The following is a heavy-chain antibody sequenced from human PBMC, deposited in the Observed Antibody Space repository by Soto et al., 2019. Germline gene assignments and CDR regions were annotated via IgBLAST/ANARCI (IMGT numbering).Heavy chain of an antibody. J-gene: IGHJ4*02. V-gene: IGHV1-2*02. CDR1: GYSFTDFY. Sequence: QVQLVQSGAEVKKPGASVRVSCEASGYSFTDFYLHWVRQAPGQGLEWMGCILPNSGVTKYAEKFQGRITMTRDTSIDTAYMELSSLTSDDTAVYYCARIMITVRGVFDDSWGQGTLVTVSS. CDR3: ARIMITVRGVFDDS. D-gene: IGHD3-16*02. CDR2: ILPNSGVT.